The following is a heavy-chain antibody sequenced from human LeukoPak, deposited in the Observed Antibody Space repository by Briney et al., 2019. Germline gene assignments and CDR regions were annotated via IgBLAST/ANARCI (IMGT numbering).Heavy chain of an antibody. CDR2: IWNAGTNT. D-gene: IGHD3-16*01. Sequence: PGGSLRLSCAASGFTFSNYAMHWVRQAPGKGLEWVALIWNAGTNTYYADSVKGRFTISRDNSKNTLYLQMNSLRAEDTAVYYCAGDTPPGGDYYFDYWGQGTLVIVSS. CDR1: GFTFSNYA. CDR3: AGDTPPGGDYYFDY. V-gene: IGHV3-33*08. J-gene: IGHJ4*02.